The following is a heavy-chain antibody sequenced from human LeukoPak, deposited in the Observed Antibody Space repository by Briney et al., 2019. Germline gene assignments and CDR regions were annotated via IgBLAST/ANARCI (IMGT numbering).Heavy chain of an antibody. CDR1: GFTFTSSA. V-gene: IGHV1-58*01. CDR2: IVVGSGNT. J-gene: IGHJ6*02. D-gene: IGHD2-15*01. Sequence: SVKVSCKASGFTFTSSAVQWVRQARGQRLEWIGWIVVGSGNTNYAQKFQERVTITRDMSTSTAYMELSSLRSEDTAVYYCAAGYCSGGSCYPYYYYGMDVWGQGTTVTVSS. CDR3: AAGYCSGGSCYPYYYYGMDV.